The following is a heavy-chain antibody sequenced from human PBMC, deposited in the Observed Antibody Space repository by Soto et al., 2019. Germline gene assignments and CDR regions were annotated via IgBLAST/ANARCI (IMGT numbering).Heavy chain of an antibody. CDR2: IHYRGTT. CDR1: GGSSLDVYY. J-gene: IGHJ6*02. D-gene: IGHD2-15*01. CDR3: ARVRDSFGLDV. V-gene: IGHV4-31*02. Sequence: LLTLPVSKNVAGGSSLDVYYWSWIRQHPGKGLEWIGSIHYRGTTDYNPSLKSRITISLDRSKNQFALKLSSVTAADTAVYYCARVRDSFGLDVWGQGTTVTVSS.